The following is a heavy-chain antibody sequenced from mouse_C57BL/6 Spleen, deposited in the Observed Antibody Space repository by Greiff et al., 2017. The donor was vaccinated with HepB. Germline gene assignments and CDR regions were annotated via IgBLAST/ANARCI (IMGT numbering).Heavy chain of an antibody. V-gene: IGHV1-7*01. J-gene: IGHJ2*01. CDR1: GYTFTSYW. Sequence: VQLQQSGAELAKPGASVKLSCKASGYTFTSYWMHWVKQRPGQGLEWIGYINPSSGYTKYNQKFKDKSTLNADKSSSTADMQLSSLTYEDSAVYYCAREDGGYWGQGTTLTVSS. D-gene: IGHD2-3*01. CDR3: AREDGGY. CDR2: INPSSGYT.